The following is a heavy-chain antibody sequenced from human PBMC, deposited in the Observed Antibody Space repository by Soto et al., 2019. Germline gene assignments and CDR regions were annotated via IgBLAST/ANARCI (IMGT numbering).Heavy chain of an antibody. V-gene: IGHV1-69*19. CDR1: GGTFNTYA. D-gene: IGHD3-10*01. J-gene: IGHJ4*02. CDR3: AREVQVHTPAFVY. Sequence: QVQLVQSGAEMKKPGSSVKVSCQSSGGTFNTYAMNWVRQAPGQGPEWMGDMSPMCGAANYAPKFQGRVTITADESKGTSYMQLSSLTSEDTALYFCAREVQVHTPAFVYWGQGTLVTVSS. CDR2: MSPMCGAA.